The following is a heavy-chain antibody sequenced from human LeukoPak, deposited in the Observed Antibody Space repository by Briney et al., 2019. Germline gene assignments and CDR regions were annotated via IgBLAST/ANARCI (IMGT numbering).Heavy chain of an antibody. J-gene: IGHJ4*02. Sequence: GESLKISCQGSGYSFTTYWIAWVRQMPGKGLEWMGIIYPGGSDIRYSPSFQGQVTISADKSTSTAYVQWSSLKASDTAMYYCARRYDRSGYSGYWGQGTLVTVSS. CDR3: ARRYDRSGYSGY. V-gene: IGHV5-51*01. CDR1: GYSFTTYW. CDR2: IYPGGSDI. D-gene: IGHD3-22*01.